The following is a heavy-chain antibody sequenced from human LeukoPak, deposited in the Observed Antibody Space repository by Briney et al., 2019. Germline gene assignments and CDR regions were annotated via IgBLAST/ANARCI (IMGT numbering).Heavy chain of an antibody. CDR3: ARVGRLWFGESIDY. J-gene: IGHJ4*02. V-gene: IGHV4-38-2*02. D-gene: IGHD3-10*01. Sequence: SETLSLTCTVSGYSISSGYYWGWIRQPPGKGLEWIGSIYHSGSTYYNPSLKSRVTISVDTSKNQFSLKLSTVTAADTAVYYCARVGRLWFGESIDYWGQGTLVTVSS. CDR2: IYHSGST. CDR1: GYSISSGYY.